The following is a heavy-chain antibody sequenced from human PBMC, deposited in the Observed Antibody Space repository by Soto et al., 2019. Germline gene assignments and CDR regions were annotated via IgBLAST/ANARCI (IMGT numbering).Heavy chain of an antibody. Sequence: GSLRLSCAASGFTFSSYAMIWVRQAPGKGLEWVSGISGSGASTYYADSVKGRFTVSRDNSKNTLYLQMNSLRAEDTAVYYCAKVPYDSSGYYYLDYWGQGTLVTVSS. CDR2: ISGSGAST. J-gene: IGHJ4*02. CDR3: AKVPYDSSGYYYLDY. D-gene: IGHD3-22*01. CDR1: GFTFSSYA. V-gene: IGHV3-23*01.